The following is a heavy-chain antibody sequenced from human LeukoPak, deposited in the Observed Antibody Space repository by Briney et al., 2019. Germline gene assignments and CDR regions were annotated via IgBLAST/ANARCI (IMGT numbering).Heavy chain of an antibody. V-gene: IGHV4-59*01. CDR3: ARHGGGYSYDY. CDR2: IYDSGST. Sequence: SETLSLTCTVSGGSISSYYWSWIRQPPGKGLELIGYIYDSGSTNYNPSLKSRVTISVDTSKNQFSLELSSVTAADTAVYYCARHGGGYSYDYWGQGTLVTVSS. CDR1: GGSISSYY. D-gene: IGHD5-18*01. J-gene: IGHJ4*02.